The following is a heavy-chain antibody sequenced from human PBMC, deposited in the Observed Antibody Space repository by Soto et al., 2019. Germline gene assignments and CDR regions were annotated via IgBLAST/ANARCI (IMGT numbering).Heavy chain of an antibody. CDR2: INSDGSST. V-gene: IGHV3-74*01. Sequence: GGSLRLSCAASGFTFSSYWMHWVRQAPGKGLVWVSRINSDGSSTSYADSVKGRFTISRDNAKNTLYLQMNSLRAEDTAVYYCARGPDFWSGYYTGIDLFRYYYYYMDVWGKGTTVTVSS. J-gene: IGHJ6*03. CDR3: ARGPDFWSGYYTGIDLFRYYYYYMDV. CDR1: GFTFSSYW. D-gene: IGHD3-3*01.